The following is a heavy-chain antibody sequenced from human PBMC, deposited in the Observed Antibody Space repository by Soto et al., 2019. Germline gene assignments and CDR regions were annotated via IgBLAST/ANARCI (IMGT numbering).Heavy chain of an antibody. Sequence: GGSLRLSCAASGFTFSSCAMGWFRQAPGKGLEWGSDIIDSGGSTYYADSVKGRFTFCGANSKSTLNLQINRLRPEFTAFFSYSNGRSEYYYYGVDAWGQGPTVTV. CDR1: GFTFSSCA. J-gene: IGHJ6*02. D-gene: IGHD1-1*01. V-gene: IGHV3-23*01. CDR2: IIDSGGST. CDR3: SNGRSEYYYYGVDA.